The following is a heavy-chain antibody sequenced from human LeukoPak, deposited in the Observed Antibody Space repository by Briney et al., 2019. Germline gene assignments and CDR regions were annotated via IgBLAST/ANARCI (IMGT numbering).Heavy chain of an antibody. V-gene: IGHV4-38-2*02. D-gene: IGHD2-15*01. J-gene: IGHJ4*02. CDR1: GYSISSGYY. CDR3: ARGEYCSGGRCRYDY. Sequence: SETLSLTCTVSGYSISSGYYWGWIRQPPGKGLEWIGSIYHSGSTYYNPSLKSRVTISVDTSKNQFSLKLGSVTAADTAVYYCARGEYCSGGRCRYDYWGQGTLVTVSS. CDR2: IYHSGST.